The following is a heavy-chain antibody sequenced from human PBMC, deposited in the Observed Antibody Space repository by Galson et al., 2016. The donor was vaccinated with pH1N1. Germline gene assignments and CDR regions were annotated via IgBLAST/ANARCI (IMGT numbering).Heavy chain of an antibody. V-gene: IGHV3-23*01. CDR1: GFTFSNYA. D-gene: IGHD3-3*01. CDR3: AKTYDFWAAYPPYYFDY. J-gene: IGHJ4*02. Sequence: SLRLSCAASGFTFSNYAMSWVRQAPGKGLEWVSGISDSGDYTYYVDSVKGRFTTSRDNSKNTLYVQMNSLRAEDTAVYYCAKTYDFWAAYPPYYFDYWGQGTLVTVSS. CDR2: ISDSGDYT.